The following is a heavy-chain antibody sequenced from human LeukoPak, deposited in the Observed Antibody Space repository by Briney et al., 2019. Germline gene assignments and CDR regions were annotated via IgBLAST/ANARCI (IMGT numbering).Heavy chain of an antibody. J-gene: IGHJ4*02. Sequence: PSETLSLTCAVYGGSFNGYYWSWIRQPPGKGLEWIGEINHSGSTNYNPSLKGRVTISVDTSKNQFSLKLSSVTAADTAVYYCARGLGSYYYDSSGQRFDYWGQGTLVTVSS. CDR1: GGSFNGYY. D-gene: IGHD3-22*01. CDR2: INHSGST. CDR3: ARGLGSYYYDSSGQRFDY. V-gene: IGHV4-34*01.